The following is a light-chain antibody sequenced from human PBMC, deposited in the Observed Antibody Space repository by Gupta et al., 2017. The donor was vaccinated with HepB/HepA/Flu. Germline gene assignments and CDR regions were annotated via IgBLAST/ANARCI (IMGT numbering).Light chain of an antibody. CDR3: QQWHSSPWT. Sequence: EIVLTQYPGTLSLSPGERATLSCRASQTVTSAYLAWYQQKPGQAPRLLIYGASSRATGIPDRFSGSGSGTDFTLTISRLEPEDFAVYYCQQWHSSPWTFGQGSKVEIK. CDR1: QTVTSAY. V-gene: IGKV3-20*01. CDR2: GAS. J-gene: IGKJ1*01.